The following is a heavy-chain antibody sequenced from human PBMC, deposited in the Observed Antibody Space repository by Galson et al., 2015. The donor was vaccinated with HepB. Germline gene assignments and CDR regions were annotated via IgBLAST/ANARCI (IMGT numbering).Heavy chain of an antibody. CDR3: STHASIGWFPYDY. V-gene: IGHV3-73*01. Sequence: SLRLSCAASGITFSGSAMHWVRQASGKGLEWLGRIRTQPNDYATTYAASVKGRFTISRDDSKNTAYLQMNSLKTEDTAVYYCSTHASIGWFPYDYWGQGTLVTVSS. D-gene: IGHD6-19*01. CDR2: IRTQPNDYAT. J-gene: IGHJ4*02. CDR1: GITFSGSA.